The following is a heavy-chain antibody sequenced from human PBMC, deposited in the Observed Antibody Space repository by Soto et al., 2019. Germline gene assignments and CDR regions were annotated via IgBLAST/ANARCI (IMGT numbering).Heavy chain of an antibody. Sequence: GGSLRLSCAASGFTFSSYAMTWVRQAPGKGLEWVSTISGTGTTTYYADSVKGRFTISRDNSRNTLYLQMNSLRTEDTAVYYCVKAVYLLDFDYWGQGTLVTVSS. CDR2: ISGTGTTT. CDR3: VKAVYLLDFDY. CDR1: GFTFSSYA. J-gene: IGHJ4*02. V-gene: IGHV3-23*01. D-gene: IGHD2-8*01.